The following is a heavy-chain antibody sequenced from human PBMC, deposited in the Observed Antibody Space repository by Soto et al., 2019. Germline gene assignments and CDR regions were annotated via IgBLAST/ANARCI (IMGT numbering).Heavy chain of an antibody. D-gene: IGHD4-17*01. CDR2: VIPVFNTS. CDR1: GGAFGRYS. J-gene: IGHJ4*01. V-gene: IGHV1-69*13. CDR3: ARGDERTAVTIVEY. Sequence: GASVKVSCKTSGGAFGRYSVSWVRQAPGQGLEWIGGVIPVFNTSNYSLKFQGRVAIFADVSTSTVFMEMRSLRSEDTALYYCARGDERTAVTIVEYWG.